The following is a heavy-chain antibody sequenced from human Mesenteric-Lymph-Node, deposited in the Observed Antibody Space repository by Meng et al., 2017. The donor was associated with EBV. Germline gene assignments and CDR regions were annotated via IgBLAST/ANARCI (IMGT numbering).Heavy chain of an antibody. Sequence: QLRLQDPGPGLVKPSEPLSLTCSISGGAISSDLWGWIRQPPGKGLEWIGDSGRSNYNPSLKSRVTISVDTSKNQFSLKLSSVTAADTAVYYCARRLHYYGCLGSWSQGTLVTVSS. V-gene: IGHV4-39*01. CDR3: ARRLHYYGCLGS. D-gene: IGHD3-10*01. CDR2: SGRS. CDR1: GGAISSDL. J-gene: IGHJ4*02.